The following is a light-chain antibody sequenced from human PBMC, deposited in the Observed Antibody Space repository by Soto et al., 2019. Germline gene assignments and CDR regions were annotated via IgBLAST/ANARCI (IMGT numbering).Light chain of an antibody. CDR2: GAS. J-gene: IGKJ1*01. CDR1: QSVSSY. V-gene: IGKV3-20*01. CDR3: QQYVSSSRT. Sequence: DIVLTQSPGTLSLSPGERATLSCRASQSVSSYLAWYQQKPGQAPRLLIYGASSRATGIPDRFSGGGTGTDFTLTISRLEPEDFEVYYCQQYVSSSRTFGQGTKVEVK.